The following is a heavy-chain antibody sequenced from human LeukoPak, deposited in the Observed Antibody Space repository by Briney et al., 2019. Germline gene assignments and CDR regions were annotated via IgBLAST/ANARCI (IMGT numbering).Heavy chain of an antibody. D-gene: IGHD6-13*01. V-gene: IGHV4-59*08. CDR1: GGSISSYY. J-gene: IGHJ2*01. Sequence: SETLSLTCTVSGGSISSYYWSWIRQPPGKGLEWIGYIYYSGSTNYNPSLKSRVTISVDTSKNHFSLKLTSVTAADTAVYYCARREGSRYLYFDLWGRGTLVTVSS. CDR2: IYYSGST. CDR3: ARREGSRYLYFDL.